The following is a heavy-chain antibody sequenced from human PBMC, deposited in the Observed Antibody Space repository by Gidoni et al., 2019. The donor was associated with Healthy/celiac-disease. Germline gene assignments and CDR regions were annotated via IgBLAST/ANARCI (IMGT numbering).Heavy chain of an antibody. CDR3: ARDPREIKECSGGRCLNWFDP. J-gene: IGHJ5*02. V-gene: IGHV1-18*01. D-gene: IGHD2-15*01. CDR2: ISAYNGNT. Sequence: QVQLVQSGAEVKKPGASVKVSRMASCYTFPCFGIYWVRRAPGQGLEWMGWISAYNGNTNNAQKPQRRVTMTTKTTASTAYMELRSLRSDDAAVDDCARDPREIKECSGGRCLNWFDPWGQGTLVTVSS. CDR1: CYTFPCFG.